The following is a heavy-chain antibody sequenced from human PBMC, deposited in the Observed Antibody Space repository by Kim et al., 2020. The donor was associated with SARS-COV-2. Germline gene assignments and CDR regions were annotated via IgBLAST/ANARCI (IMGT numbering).Heavy chain of an antibody. CDR3: ARTGARITGTTYTLTNYYYGMDV. D-gene: IGHD1-20*01. Sequence: SVKVSCKASGGTFSSYAISWVRQAPGQGLEWMGGIIPIFGTANYAQKFQGRVTITADESTSTAYMELSSLRSEDTAVYYCARTGARITGTTYTLTNYYYGMDVWGQGTTVTVSS. V-gene: IGHV1-69*13. CDR1: GGTFSSYA. J-gene: IGHJ6*02. CDR2: IIPIFGTA.